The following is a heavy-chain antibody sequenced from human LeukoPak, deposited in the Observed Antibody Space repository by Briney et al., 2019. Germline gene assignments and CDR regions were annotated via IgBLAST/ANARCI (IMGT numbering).Heavy chain of an antibody. J-gene: IGHJ6*04. CDR2: ISYDGSNK. V-gene: IGHV3-30*18. CDR3: AKDLWEQQLVRNGMDV. CDR1: GFTFSSYG. Sequence: PGRSLRLSCAASGFTFSSYGMHWVRQAPGKGLEWVAVISYDGSNKYYADSVKGRFTISRDNSKNTLYLQMNSLRAEDTAVYYCAKDLWEQQLVRNGMDVWGKGTTVTVSS. D-gene: IGHD6-13*01.